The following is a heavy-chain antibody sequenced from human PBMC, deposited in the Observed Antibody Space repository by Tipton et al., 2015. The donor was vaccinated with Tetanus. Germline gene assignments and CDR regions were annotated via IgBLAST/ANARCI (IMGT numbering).Heavy chain of an antibody. V-gene: IGHV3-48*03. D-gene: IGHD1-7*01. CDR3: ARVVWGTGTTFDY. J-gene: IGHJ4*02. CDR2: ISSSGSTI. CDR1: GFTFSSYE. Sequence: SLRLSCAASGFTFSSYEMNWVRQAPGKGLEWVSYISSSGSTIYYADSVKGRFTISRDNAKNSLYLQMNSLRAEDTAVYYCARVVWGTGTTFDYWGQGTLVTVSS.